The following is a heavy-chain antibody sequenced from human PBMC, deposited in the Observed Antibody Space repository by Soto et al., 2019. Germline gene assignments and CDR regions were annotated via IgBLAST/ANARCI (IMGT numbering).Heavy chain of an antibody. CDR1: GFTFSSYG. D-gene: IGHD3-16*02. J-gene: IGHJ6*02. CDR2: IWYDGSKK. CDR3: ARDLVDGAGYGDYVWGSYRNYYGMDV. Sequence: QVQLVESGGGVVQPGRSLRLSCAASGFTFSSYGMHWVRQAPGKGLEWVAVIWYDGSKKYYADSVKGRFTISRDNSKNTLQVQIDRLRAEDTAVYYCARDLVDGAGYGDYVWGSYRNYYGMDVWGQGTTVTVSS. V-gene: IGHV3-33*01.